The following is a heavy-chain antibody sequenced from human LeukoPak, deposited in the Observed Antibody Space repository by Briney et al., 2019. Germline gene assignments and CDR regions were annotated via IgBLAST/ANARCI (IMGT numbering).Heavy chain of an antibody. CDR2: IKYDGREK. J-gene: IGHJ4*02. CDR1: GFTFSNYW. V-gene: IGHV3-7*01. D-gene: IGHD1-26*01. Sequence: GGSLRLSCAVTGFTFSNYWMSWFRQAPGKGLEWVANIKYDGREKQYVDSVKGRFTISRDNAKNSLFLQMNSLRAEDTAVYYCARYLNSGPEDFWGQGTLVTVPS. CDR3: ARYLNSGPEDF.